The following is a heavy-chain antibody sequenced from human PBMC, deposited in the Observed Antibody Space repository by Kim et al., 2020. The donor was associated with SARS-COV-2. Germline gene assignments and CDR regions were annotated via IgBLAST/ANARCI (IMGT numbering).Heavy chain of an antibody. D-gene: IGHD2-2*01. J-gene: IGHJ6*02. Sequence: VKGRFTISRGNSKNTLFLQMNSLRTEDTAVYYCVRDMLLSGYSRSVGGMDVWGQGTTVTVSS. V-gene: IGHV3-30*01. CDR3: VRDMLLSGYSRSVGGMDV.